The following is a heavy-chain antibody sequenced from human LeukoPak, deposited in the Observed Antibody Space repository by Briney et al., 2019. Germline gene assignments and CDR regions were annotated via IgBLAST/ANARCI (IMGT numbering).Heavy chain of an antibody. CDR1: GFTFSSYG. V-gene: IGHV3-23*01. J-gene: IGHJ6*02. CDR2: IGGSGVST. CDR3: ARGGAGTYYGMDV. D-gene: IGHD6-19*01. Sequence: GGPLRLSCAASGFTFSSYGMSWVRQAPGKGLEWVSGIGGSGVSTYYADSVKGRFAISRDNSKNTLYLQMNSLRAEDTAVYYCARGGAGTYYGMDVWGQGTTVTVSS.